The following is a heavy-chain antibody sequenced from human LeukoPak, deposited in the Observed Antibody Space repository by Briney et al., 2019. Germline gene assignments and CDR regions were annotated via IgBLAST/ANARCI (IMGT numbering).Heavy chain of an antibody. D-gene: IGHD3-9*01. Sequence: GGSLRLSCEASGFTFSSYWMSWVRQAPGKGLEWVANIKQDGSEKNYLDSVKGRFTISRDNAKNSMYLQMNSLRAEDTAVYYCARDEIYYDILTGYRHFDYWGQGTLVTVFS. CDR2: IKQDGSEK. V-gene: IGHV3-7*01. CDR1: GFTFSSYW. J-gene: IGHJ4*02. CDR3: ARDEIYYDILTGYRHFDY.